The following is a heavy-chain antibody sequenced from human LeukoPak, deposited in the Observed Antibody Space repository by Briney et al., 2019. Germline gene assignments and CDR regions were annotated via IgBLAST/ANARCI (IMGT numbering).Heavy chain of an antibody. CDR1: GFTFSSYS. V-gene: IGHV3-21*01. D-gene: IGHD2-15*01. CDR2: ISSSSSYI. J-gene: IGHJ4*02. CDR3: ASGCSGGSCGLFDY. Sequence: PGGSLRLSCAASGFTFSSYSMNWVRQAPGKGLEWVSSISSSSSYIYYADSVKGRFTISRDNAKNSLYLQMNSLRAEDMAVYYCASGCSGGSCGLFDYWGQGTLVTVSS.